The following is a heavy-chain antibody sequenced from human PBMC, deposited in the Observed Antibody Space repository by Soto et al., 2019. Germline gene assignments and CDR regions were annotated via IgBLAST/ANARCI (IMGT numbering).Heavy chain of an antibody. CDR3: ARDGIAARTIDY. CDR2: IYPTGRT. D-gene: IGHD6-6*01. Sequence: SSDALSLRSNVSGGSISRHYWARIRLSLGKGLECIGYIYPTGRTNYSPSLQSRVTITLDTTKNQVSLKRSSVTAADTAIYTCARDGIAARTIDYWGQGTLVNV. CDR1: GGSISRHY. J-gene: IGHJ4*02. V-gene: IGHV4-59*11.